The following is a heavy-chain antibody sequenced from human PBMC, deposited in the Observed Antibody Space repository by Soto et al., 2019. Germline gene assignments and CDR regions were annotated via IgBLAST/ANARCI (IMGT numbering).Heavy chain of an antibody. CDR2: ISPGGDRI. CDR1: GFMFDSYA. J-gene: IGHJ4*02. CDR3: TKSADSAGWGVDF. D-gene: IGHD6-19*01. Sequence: GGSLRLSCVASGFMFDSYAMNWVRQAPGKGLEWVSYISPGGDRIYYAESLKGRITISRDNARSSLSLQMNILSDEDTAAYYCTKSADSAGWGVDFWGQGTLVTVSS. V-gene: IGHV3-48*02.